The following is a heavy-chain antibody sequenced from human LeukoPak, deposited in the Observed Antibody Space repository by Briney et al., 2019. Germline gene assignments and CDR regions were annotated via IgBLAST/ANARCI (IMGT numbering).Heavy chain of an antibody. V-gene: IGHV3-66*01. CDR2: IYSGGST. Sequence: GGSLRLSCAASGFTVSSNYMSWVRQAPGKGLEWVSVIYSGGSTYYADSVKGRFTISRDNSKNTLYLQMNSLRAEDTAVYYCASGKHYVWGSYRHYYFDYWGQGTLVTVSS. CDR1: GFTVSSNY. CDR3: ASGKHYVWGSYRHYYFDY. D-gene: IGHD3-16*02. J-gene: IGHJ4*02.